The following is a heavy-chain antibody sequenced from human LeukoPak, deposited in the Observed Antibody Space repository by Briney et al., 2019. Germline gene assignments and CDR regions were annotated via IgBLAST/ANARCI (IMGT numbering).Heavy chain of an antibody. Sequence: SETLSLTCAVSGGSISSSSYYWGWIRQPPGKGLEWIGSIYYSGGTYYNPSLKSRVTISVDTSKNQFSLKLSSVTAADTAVYYCARGYYDSTSDYWGQGTLVTVSS. J-gene: IGHJ4*02. CDR2: IYYSGGT. CDR1: GGSISSSSYY. CDR3: ARGYYDSTSDY. V-gene: IGHV4-39*01. D-gene: IGHD3-22*01.